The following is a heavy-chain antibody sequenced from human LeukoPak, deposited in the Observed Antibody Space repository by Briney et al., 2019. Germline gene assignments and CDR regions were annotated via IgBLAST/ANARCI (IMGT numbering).Heavy chain of an antibody. V-gene: IGHV3-21*01. D-gene: IGHD2-2*01. CDR2: ISSSSSYI. Sequence: PGGSLRLSCAASGFTFSSYSMNWVRQAPGKGLEWVSSISSSSSYIYYADSVKGRFTISRDNAKNSLYLQMNSLRAEDTAVYYCARGGGVSTSTWGNFANWGQGTLVIVSS. CDR1: GFTFSSYS. CDR3: ARGGGVSTSTWGNFAN. J-gene: IGHJ4*02.